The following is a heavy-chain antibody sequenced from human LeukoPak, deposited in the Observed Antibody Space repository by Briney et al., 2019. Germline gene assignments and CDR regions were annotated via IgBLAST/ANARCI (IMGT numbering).Heavy chain of an antibody. CDR2: TWYGGSNK. Sequence: GTSLRLSCAASGFTFSSYGMHWVHQAPGKGLEWVAGTWYGGSNKLYGDSVKGRFTISRDNSKNTLYLQMNSLRAEDTAIYYCARDIPRGTTTLDYWGRGTLVTVSS. CDR1: GFTFSSYG. V-gene: IGHV3-33*01. D-gene: IGHD1-26*01. CDR3: ARDIPRGTTTLDY. J-gene: IGHJ4*02.